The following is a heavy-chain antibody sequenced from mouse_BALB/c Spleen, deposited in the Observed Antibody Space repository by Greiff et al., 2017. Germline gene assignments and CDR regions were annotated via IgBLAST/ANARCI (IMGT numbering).Heavy chain of an antibody. J-gene: IGHJ4*01. D-gene: IGHD2-4*01. CDR3: ARSGDYEDYYAMDY. Sequence: EVKLVESGGGLVQPGGSRKLSCAASGFTFSSFGMHWVRQAPEKGLEWVAYISSGSSTIYYADTVKGRFTISRDNPKNTLFLQMTSLRSEDTAMYYCARSGDYEDYYAMDYWGQGTSVTVSS. V-gene: IGHV5-17*02. CDR2: ISSGSSTI. CDR1: GFTFSSFG.